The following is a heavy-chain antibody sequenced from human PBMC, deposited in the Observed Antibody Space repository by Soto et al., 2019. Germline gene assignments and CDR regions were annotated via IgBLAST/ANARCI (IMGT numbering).Heavy chain of an antibody. Sequence: QVQMVESGGGVVQPGTSLRLSCVVTGLTFSGYGMHWVRQAPGKGLEWVADITYDGSSTYYADAVKGRFTVSRDNSKTILYLQMTSPRGDDTAMYYCGKDQMGRGWRTLDSWGQGTLVIVSS. D-gene: IGHD3-10*01. J-gene: IGHJ5*01. CDR1: GLTFSGYG. V-gene: IGHV3-30*18. CDR2: ITYDGSST. CDR3: GKDQMGRGWRTLDS.